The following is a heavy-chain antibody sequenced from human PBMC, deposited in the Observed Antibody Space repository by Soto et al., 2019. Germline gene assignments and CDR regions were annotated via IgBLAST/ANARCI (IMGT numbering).Heavy chain of an antibody. CDR1: GGSISSGGYS. D-gene: IGHD3-10*01. CDR3: ARGSRDGYKSDAFDI. V-gene: IGHV4-30-2*01. J-gene: IGHJ3*02. CDR2: IYHSGST. Sequence: TSETLSLTCAVSGGSISSGGYSWSWIRQPPGKGLEWIGYIYHSGSTYYNPSLKSRVTISVDRSKNQFSLKLSSVTAADTAVYYCARGSRDGYKSDAFDIWGQGTMVTVSS.